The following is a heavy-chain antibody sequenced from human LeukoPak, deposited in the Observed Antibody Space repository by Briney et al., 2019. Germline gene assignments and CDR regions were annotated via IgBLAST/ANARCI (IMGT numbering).Heavy chain of an antibody. CDR3: ARVYGGAIGYGFDYYYYYMDV. CDR2: IYYSGST. CDR1: GGSISSYY. J-gene: IGHJ6*03. V-gene: IGHV4-59*01. Sequence: SETLSLTCTVSGGSISSYYWSWLRQPPGKGLEWIGYIYYSGSTNYNPSLKSRVTISVDTSKNQFSLKLSSVTAADTAVYYCARVYGGAIGYGFDYYYYYMDVWGKGTTVTISS. D-gene: IGHD5-18*01.